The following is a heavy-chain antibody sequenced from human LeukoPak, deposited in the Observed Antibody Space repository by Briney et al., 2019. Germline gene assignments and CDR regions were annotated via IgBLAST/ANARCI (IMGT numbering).Heavy chain of an antibody. Sequence: SETLSLTCAVSGGSISSTNWWNWVRQSPQKGLEWIGEIYHSGTTNYNPSLKSRVTISVDKSKNQFPLKLTSVTAADTAVYYCARDTRGSSGSGSYGYWGQGTLVTVSS. CDR1: GGSISSTNW. J-gene: IGHJ4*02. V-gene: IGHV4-4*02. D-gene: IGHD3-10*01. CDR3: ARDTRGSSGSGSYGY. CDR2: IYHSGTT.